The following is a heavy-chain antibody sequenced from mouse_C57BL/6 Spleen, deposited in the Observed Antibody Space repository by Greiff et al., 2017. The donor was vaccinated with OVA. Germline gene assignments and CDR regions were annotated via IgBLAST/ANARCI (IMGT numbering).Heavy chain of an antibody. CDR1: GFTFTDYY. CDR2: IRNKANGYTT. Sequence: EVHLVESGGGLVQPGGSLSLSCAASGFTFTDYYMSWVRQPPGKALEWLGFIRNKANGYTTEYSASVKGRFTISRDNSQSILYLQMNALRAEDSATYYCASSSTDAWFAYWGQGTLVTVSA. V-gene: IGHV7-3*01. CDR3: ASSSTDAWFAY. D-gene: IGHD4-1*02. J-gene: IGHJ3*01.